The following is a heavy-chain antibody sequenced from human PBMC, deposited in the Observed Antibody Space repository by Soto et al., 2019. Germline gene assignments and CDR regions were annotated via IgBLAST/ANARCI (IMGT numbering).Heavy chain of an antibody. J-gene: IGHJ6*02. Sequence: ASVKVSCKASGGTFSSYAISWVRQAPGQGLEWMGGIIPIFGTANYAQKFQGRVTITADKSTSTAYMELSSLRSEDTAVYYCARDRRAXKYSSGKNYYYYYGMDVWGQGTTVTVSS. V-gene: IGHV1-69*06. CDR1: GGTFSSYA. CDR2: IIPIFGTA. CDR3: ARDRRAXKYSSGKNYYYYYGMDV. D-gene: IGHD6-25*01.